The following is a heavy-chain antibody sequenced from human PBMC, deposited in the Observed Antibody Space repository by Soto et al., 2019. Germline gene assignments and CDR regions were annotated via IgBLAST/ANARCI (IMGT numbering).Heavy chain of an antibody. D-gene: IGHD6-13*01. CDR1: GGSISSSSYY. J-gene: IGHJ4*02. V-gene: IGHV4-39*01. CDR2: IYYSGST. CDR3: ARLRIAEIVIDY. Sequence: QLQLQESGPGLVKPSETLSLTCTVSGGSISSSSYYWGWIRQPPGKGLEWIGSIYYSGSTYYNPSLKSRVTISVDTSKNQFSLKLSSVTAADTAVYYCARLRIAEIVIDYWGQGTLVTVSS.